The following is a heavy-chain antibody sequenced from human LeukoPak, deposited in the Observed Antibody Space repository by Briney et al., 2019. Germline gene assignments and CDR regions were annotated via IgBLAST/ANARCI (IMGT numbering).Heavy chain of an antibody. V-gene: IGHV3-23*01. CDR2: ISGSGGST. CDR3: AKAPKLPLS. J-gene: IGHJ4*02. CDR1: GGSFSGYY. Sequence: PSETLSLTCAVYGGSFSGYYWSWVRQAPGKGLEWVSAISGSGGSTYYADSVKGRFTISRDNSKNTLYLQMNSLRAEDTAVYYCAKAPKLPLSWGQGTLVTVSS.